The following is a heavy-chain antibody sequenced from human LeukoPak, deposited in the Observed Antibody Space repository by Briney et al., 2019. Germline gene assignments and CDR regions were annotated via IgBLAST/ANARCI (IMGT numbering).Heavy chain of an antibody. CDR3: AATYSSSWYPYYYMDV. J-gene: IGHJ6*03. D-gene: IGHD6-13*01. CDR1: GGSISSSSYY. CDR2: IYYSGST. V-gene: IGHV4-39*01. Sequence: SETLSLTCTVSGGSISSSSYYWGWIRQPPGKGLEWIGSIYYSGSTYYNPSLKSRVTISVDTSKNQFSLKLSSVTAADTAVYYCAATYSSSWYPYYYMDVWGRGTTVTISS.